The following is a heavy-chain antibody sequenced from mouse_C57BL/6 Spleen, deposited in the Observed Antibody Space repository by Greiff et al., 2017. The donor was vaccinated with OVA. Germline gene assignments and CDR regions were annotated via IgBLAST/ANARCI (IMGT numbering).Heavy chain of an antibody. V-gene: IGHV3-6*01. Sequence: EVHLVESGPGLVKPSQSLSLTCSVTGYSITSGYYWNWIRQFPGNKLEWMGYISYDGSNNYNPSLKNRISITRDTSKNQFFLKLNSVTTEDTATYYCAREATRYFDVWGTGTTVTVSS. J-gene: IGHJ1*03. CDR1: GYSITSGYY. D-gene: IGHD4-1*02. CDR2: ISYDGSN. CDR3: AREATRYFDV.